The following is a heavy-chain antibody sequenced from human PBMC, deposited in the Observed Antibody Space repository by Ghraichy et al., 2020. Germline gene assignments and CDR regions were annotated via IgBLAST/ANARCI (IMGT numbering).Heavy chain of an antibody. CDR1: GFTFSSFS. V-gene: IGHV3-21*01. J-gene: IGHJ3*02. CDR3: ARDPGYCSGGRCYGDAFDI. D-gene: IGHD2-15*01. Sequence: GESLRLSCAASGFTFSSFSMNWVRQASGKGLEWVSSICSASSYIHYADSVKGRFTISRDNGKTSLYLQMNSLRAEDTAVYYCARDPGYCSGGRCYGDAFDIWGQGTMVTVSS. CDR2: ICSASSYI.